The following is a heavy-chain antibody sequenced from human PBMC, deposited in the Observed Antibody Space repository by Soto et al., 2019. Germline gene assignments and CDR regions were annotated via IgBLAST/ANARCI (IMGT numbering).Heavy chain of an antibody. CDR2: IKSKTDGGTT. Sequence: EVQLLESGGGLVRPGGSLRLSCAASGFSFSNAWLNWVRQTPGKGLEWVGRIKSKTDGGTTDYAAPVKGRFIISRDDSQNTMYLQMNSLKTEETAVYYCADYYASGSMTLEPWGPGTLVTVSS. J-gene: IGHJ5*02. CDR1: GFSFSNAW. CDR3: ADYYASGSMTLEP. D-gene: IGHD3-10*01. V-gene: IGHV3-15*07.